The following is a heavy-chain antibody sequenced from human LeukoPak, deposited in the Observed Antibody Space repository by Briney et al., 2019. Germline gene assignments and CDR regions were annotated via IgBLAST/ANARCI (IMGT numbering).Heavy chain of an antibody. CDR2: ISYDGGNK. D-gene: IGHD5-24*01. CDR3: AQAWRWLQLNY. CDR1: GFTFSSYG. Sequence: PGRSLRLSCAASGFTFSSYGMHWVRQAPAKGLVGVAVISYDGGNKYYADSVKGRFTISRDNSMNTLYLQMNSLRDEDTAVYYCAQAWRWLQLNYWGQGTLVTVSS. V-gene: IGHV3-30*03. J-gene: IGHJ4*02.